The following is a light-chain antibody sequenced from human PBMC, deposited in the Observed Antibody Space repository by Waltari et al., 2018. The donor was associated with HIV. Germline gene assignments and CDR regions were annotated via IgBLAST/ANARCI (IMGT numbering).Light chain of an antibody. CDR2: NDS. Sequence: SSVLTQPPSVSVAPGKTATTTCGGNDICSKTLHWCQQMPGQAPVLVIDNDSDRPSGIPERFSGANSGNTATLTITRVEAGDEADYYCQVWDSSSDHVVFGGGTKLTVL. V-gene: IGLV3-21*04. J-gene: IGLJ2*01. CDR1: DICSKT. CDR3: QVWDSSSDHVV.